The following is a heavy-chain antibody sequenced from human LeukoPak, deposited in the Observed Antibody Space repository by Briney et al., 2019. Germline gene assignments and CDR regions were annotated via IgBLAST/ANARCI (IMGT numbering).Heavy chain of an antibody. D-gene: IGHD6-19*01. J-gene: IGHJ4*02. CDR2: INPSGGST. Sequence: ASVKVSCKASGYTFTSYGISWVRQAPGQGLEWMGIINPSGGSTSYAQKFQGRVTMTRDMSTSTVYMELSSLRSEDTAVYYCARGPIAVAEDYWGQGTLVTVSS. CDR3: ARGPIAVAEDY. CDR1: GYTFTSYG. V-gene: IGHV1-46*01.